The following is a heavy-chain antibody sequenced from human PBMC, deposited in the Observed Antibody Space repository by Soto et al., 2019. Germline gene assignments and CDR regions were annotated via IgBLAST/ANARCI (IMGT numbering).Heavy chain of an antibody. Sequence: PGGSLRLSCAASGFTFSGYAMSWVRQAPGKGLEWVSAISGSGGSTYYADSVKGRFTISRDNSKNTLYLQMNSLRAEDTAVYYCAKDERYYDSSGPSDYWGQGTLVTVSS. V-gene: IGHV3-23*01. CDR1: GFTFSGYA. J-gene: IGHJ4*02. CDR3: AKDERYYDSSGPSDY. D-gene: IGHD3-22*01. CDR2: ISGSGGST.